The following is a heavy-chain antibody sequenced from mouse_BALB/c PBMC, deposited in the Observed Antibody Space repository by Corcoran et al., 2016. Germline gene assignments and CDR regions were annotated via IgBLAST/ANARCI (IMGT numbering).Heavy chain of an antibody. CDR2: IFPGSGNT. CDR3: AKTARATYYFDY. Sequence: QVQLQQSGPELVKPGASVKISCKASGYSFTSYYIHWVKERPGQGLEWIGWIFPGSGNTKYNEKFKGKATLTADNSSSTAYRRLSSLKSEDSAVYFCAKTARATYYFDYWGQGTTLTVSS. J-gene: IGHJ2*01. V-gene: IGHV1-66*01. D-gene: IGHD3-2*01. CDR1: GYSFTSYY.